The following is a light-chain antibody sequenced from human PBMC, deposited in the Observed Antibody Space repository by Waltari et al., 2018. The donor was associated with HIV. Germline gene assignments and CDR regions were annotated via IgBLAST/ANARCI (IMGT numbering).Light chain of an antibody. V-gene: IGLV4-69*02. CDR3: QTWGTGIRV. Sequence: QLVLTQSPSASASLAASVKPTCTLSRAHRNYANAWHQQRPEKGPRYLMKVNSDGRHSKGDGISDRFSGSSSGAERHLIISSLQSEDEADYYCQTWGTGIRVFGGGTKLTVL. CDR2: VNSDGRH. J-gene: IGLJ3*02. CDR1: RAHRNYA.